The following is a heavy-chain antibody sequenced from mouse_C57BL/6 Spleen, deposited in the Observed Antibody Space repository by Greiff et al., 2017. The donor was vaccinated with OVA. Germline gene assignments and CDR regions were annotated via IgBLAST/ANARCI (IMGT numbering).Heavy chain of an antibody. CDR2: INPSSGYT. J-gene: IGHJ2*01. V-gene: IGHV1-7*01. CDR3: ARENYGTSYYFDY. D-gene: IGHD1-1*01. Sequence: QVQLQQSGAELAKPGASVKLSCKASGYPFTSYWLHWVKQRPGQGLEWIGYINPSSGYTKYNQKFKDKATLTADKSSSTAYMQLSSLTYEDSAVYYCARENYGTSYYFDYWGQGTTLTVSS. CDR1: GYPFTSYW.